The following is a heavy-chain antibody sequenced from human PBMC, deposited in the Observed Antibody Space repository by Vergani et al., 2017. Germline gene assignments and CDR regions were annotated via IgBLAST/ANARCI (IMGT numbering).Heavy chain of an antibody. D-gene: IGHD3-22*01. Sequence: QVQLVQSGAELKKPGASVSVSCKGSSHTFQTYGISWVRQAPGKGLEWMAWIRPYTGHTIYAQKFQDRVTMTADTSTSTAYMELRSLRSDDTAVYYCARDRPSYYDSSGYYTNYYYYMDVWGKGTTVTVSS. CDR1: SHTFQTYG. J-gene: IGHJ6*03. V-gene: IGHV1-18*01. CDR2: IRPYTGHT. CDR3: ARDRPSYYDSSGYYTNYYYYMDV.